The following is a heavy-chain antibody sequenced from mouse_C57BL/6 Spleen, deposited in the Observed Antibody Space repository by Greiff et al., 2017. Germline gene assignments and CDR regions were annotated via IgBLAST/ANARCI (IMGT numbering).Heavy chain of an antibody. J-gene: IGHJ2*01. D-gene: IGHD2-2*01. CDR1: GYTFTSYT. CDR3: ARDYYGYDGGFDY. V-gene: IGHV1-4*01. Sequence: VQGVESGAELARPGASVKMSCKASGYTFTSYTMHWVKQRPGQGLEWIGYINPSSGYTKYNQKFKDKATLTADKSSSTAYMQLSSLTSEDSAVCYCARDYYGYDGGFDYWGQGTTLTVSS. CDR2: INPSSGYT.